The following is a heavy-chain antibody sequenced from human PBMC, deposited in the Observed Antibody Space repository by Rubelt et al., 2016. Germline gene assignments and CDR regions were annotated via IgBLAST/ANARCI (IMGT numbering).Heavy chain of an antibody. Sequence: QVQLQQWGAGLLRSSETLSLTCAVYGGSFSGYYWSWIRQPPGKGLEWIGEFMDGGSTNYNPSLKRRVIISADTSKIQFSPKGKFVTGADTAVYYCAGRVDGDGSSTNCSIDDWGQGTLVTVSS. D-gene: IGHD2-2*01. J-gene: IGHJ4*02. CDR3: AGRVDGDGSSTNCSIDD. CDR1: GGSFSGYY. CDR2: FMDGGST. V-gene: IGHV4-34*12.